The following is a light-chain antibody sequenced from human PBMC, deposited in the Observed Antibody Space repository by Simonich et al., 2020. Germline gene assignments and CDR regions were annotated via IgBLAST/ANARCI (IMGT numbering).Light chain of an antibody. Sequence: QSALTQPASVSGSPGQSITISCTGTSSDVGGYNSVSWYQQHPGKAPKLMFYDVSKRPSGVSNRFSGSKSGNTASLTISGLQAEDEADYYCSSYTSSSTWVFGGGTKLTVL. J-gene: IGLJ3*02. CDR3: SSYTSSSTWV. CDR2: DVS. CDR1: SSDVGGYNS. V-gene: IGLV2-14*01.